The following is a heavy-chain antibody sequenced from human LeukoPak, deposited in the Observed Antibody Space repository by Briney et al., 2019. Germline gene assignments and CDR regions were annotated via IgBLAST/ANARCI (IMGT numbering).Heavy chain of an antibody. CDR2: VYSSGST. Sequence: SETLSLTCTVSVASLSTYFWSWIRQPPGKGLEWIGYVYSSGSTNYNPSLKSRVTISVDPAKNQVSLKLSSVPAADTAMYYRARQVYRSPYAFDIWGQGTVVTVSS. D-gene: IGHD6-13*01. CDR1: VASLSTYF. V-gene: IGHV4-59*08. J-gene: IGHJ3*02. CDR3: ARQVYRSPYAFDI.